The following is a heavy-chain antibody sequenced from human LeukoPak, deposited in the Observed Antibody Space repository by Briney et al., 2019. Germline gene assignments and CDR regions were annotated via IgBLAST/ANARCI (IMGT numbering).Heavy chain of an antibody. Sequence: GGSLRLSCAASGFTFSSYAMSWVRQAPGKGLEWVSAISGSGGSTYYADSVKGRFTISRDNSKNTLYLQMNSLRAEDTAVYYCAKDQTWGEGSNPGYWGQGTLVTVSS. CDR1: GFTFSSYA. V-gene: IGHV3-23*01. CDR3: AKDQTWGEGSNPGY. D-gene: IGHD3-16*02. CDR2: ISGSGGST. J-gene: IGHJ4*02.